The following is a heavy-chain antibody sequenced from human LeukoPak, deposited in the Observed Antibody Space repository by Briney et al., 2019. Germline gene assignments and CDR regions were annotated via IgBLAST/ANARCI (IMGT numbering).Heavy chain of an antibody. CDR2: ISSSSSYI. CDR3: ARGRHYYGSGSSPYYYYMDV. D-gene: IGHD3-10*01. V-gene: IGHV3-21*01. Sequence: GGSLRLSCAASGFTFSSYSMNWVRQAPGKGLEWVSSISSSSSYIYYADSVKGRFTISRDNAKNSLYLQMNSLRAEDTAVYYCARGRHYYGSGSSPYYYYMDVWGKGTTVTVSS. CDR1: GFTFSSYS. J-gene: IGHJ6*03.